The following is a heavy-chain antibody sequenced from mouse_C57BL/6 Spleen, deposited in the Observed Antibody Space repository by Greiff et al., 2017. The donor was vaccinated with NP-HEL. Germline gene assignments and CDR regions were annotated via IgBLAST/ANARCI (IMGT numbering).Heavy chain of an antibody. CDR3: ARGDGYHARDY. CDR2: INPGSGGT. J-gene: IGHJ4*01. CDR1: GYAFTNYL. D-gene: IGHD2-3*01. V-gene: IGHV1-54*01. Sequence: QVQLQQSGAELVRPGTSVKVSCKASGYAFTNYLIEWVKQRPGQVLEWIGVINPGSGGTNYNEKFKGKATLTADQSSSTAYMQLSSLTSEDSAVYFCARGDGYHARDYWGQGTSVTVSS.